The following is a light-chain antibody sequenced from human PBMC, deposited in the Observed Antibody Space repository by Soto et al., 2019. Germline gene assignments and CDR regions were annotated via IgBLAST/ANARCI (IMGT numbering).Light chain of an antibody. V-gene: IGKV1-39*01. J-gene: IGKJ1*01. CDR1: QSIRSY. CDR3: QHSYNAPWT. Sequence: DIQMTQSPSSLSASVGDRVTITCRASQSIRSYLNWYQQKPGKAPKLLISRASSLRSGVPSRFSGSGSGTDFTLTISSLQPEDFAAYYCQHSYNAPWTFGQGTKVDIK. CDR2: RAS.